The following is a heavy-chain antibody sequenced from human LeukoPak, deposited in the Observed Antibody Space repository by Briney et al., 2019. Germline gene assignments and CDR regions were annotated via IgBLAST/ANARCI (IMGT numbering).Heavy chain of an antibody. CDR2: IYRGGGT. D-gene: IGHD3-3*01. CDR1: GFTVSGNY. V-gene: IGHV3-66*01. CDR3: ARDGGVDY. Sequence: GRSLRLSCAASGFTVSGNYFNWVRQAPGKGLEWVSIIYRGGGTYYADSVKGRFTISRDDSKNTLYLEMKSLRTEDTAVYYCARDGGVDYWGQGILVTVS. J-gene: IGHJ4*02.